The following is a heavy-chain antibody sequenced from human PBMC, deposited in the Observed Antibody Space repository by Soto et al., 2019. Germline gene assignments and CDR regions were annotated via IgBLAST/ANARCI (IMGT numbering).Heavy chain of an antibody. CDR3: ARDVSGLGYSGYDILLSGSYYMDV. CDR2: IYPRDGRT. CDR1: TSIFSTYF. Sequence: ASVKVSCKASTSIFSTYFIHWVRQAPGQGLEYMGIIYPRDGRTGFPQKFQGRLSMTRDTSTATFYMQLNSLTSEDKAVYYCARDVSGLGYSGYDILLSGSYYMDVWGKGTTVTVSS. V-gene: IGHV1-46*01. D-gene: IGHD5-12*01. J-gene: IGHJ6*03.